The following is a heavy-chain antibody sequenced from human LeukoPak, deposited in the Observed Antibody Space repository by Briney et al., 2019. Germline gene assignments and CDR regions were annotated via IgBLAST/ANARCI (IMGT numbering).Heavy chain of an antibody. CDR2: MYHSGST. V-gene: IGHV4-38-2*02. J-gene: IGHJ4*02. D-gene: IGHD2-21*02. CDR1: GYSISSGYY. CDR3: ARGVTPFDY. Sequence: SETLSLTCTVSGYSISSGYYWGWIRQPPGKGLEWIGSMYHSGSTYYNPSLKSRVTISVDTSKNQFSLKLSSVTAADTAVYYCARGVTPFDYWGQGTLVTVSS.